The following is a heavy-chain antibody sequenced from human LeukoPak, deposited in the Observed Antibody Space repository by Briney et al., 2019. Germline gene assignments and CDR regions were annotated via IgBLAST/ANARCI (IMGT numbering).Heavy chain of an antibody. J-gene: IGHJ4*02. CDR3: ARDSPDGSGTYYNDSPDY. Sequence: GASVKVSCKASGYTFNSYAISWVRQAPGQALEWMGWISVYNGNTKYAQKLQGRVTMTTDTSTSTAYMDLRSLRSDDTAIYYCARDSPDGSGTYYNDSPDYWGQGTLVSVFS. D-gene: IGHD3-10*01. V-gene: IGHV1-18*01. CDR2: ISVYNGNT. CDR1: GYTFNSYA.